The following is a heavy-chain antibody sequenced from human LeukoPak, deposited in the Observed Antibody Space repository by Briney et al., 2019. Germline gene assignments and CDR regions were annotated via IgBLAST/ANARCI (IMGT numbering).Heavy chain of an antibody. V-gene: IGHV4-4*07. CDR3: ARSGTAMVRGYFDY. J-gene: IGHJ4*02. Sequence: SETLSLTCTFTGGSISSYYWSWIRQPAGKGLEWIGRIYTSGSTNYNPSLKSRVTTSVDTSKNQFSLKLSSVTAADTAVYYCARSGTAMVRGYFDYWGQGTLVTVSS. CDR2: IYTSGST. D-gene: IGHD5-18*01. CDR1: GGSISSYY.